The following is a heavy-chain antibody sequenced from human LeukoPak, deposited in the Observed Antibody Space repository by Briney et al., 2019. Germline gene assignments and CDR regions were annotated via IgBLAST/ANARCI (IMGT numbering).Heavy chain of an antibody. CDR2: IYTSGST. CDR1: GGSISSYY. CDR3: ARVRKSPYYYDSSGYFDY. V-gene: IGHV4-4*07. D-gene: IGHD3-22*01. Sequence: SETLSLTCTVSGGSISSYYWSLIRQPAGKGLEWIGRIYTSGSTNYNPSLKSRVTMSVDTYKNQFSLKLSSVTAADTAVYYCARVRKSPYYYDSSGYFDYWGQGTLVTVSS. J-gene: IGHJ4*02.